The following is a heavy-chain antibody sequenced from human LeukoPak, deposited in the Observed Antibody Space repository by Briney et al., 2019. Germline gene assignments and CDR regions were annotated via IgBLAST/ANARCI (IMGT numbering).Heavy chain of an antibody. CDR3: AKEVRESAWFYFDY. Sequence: GGSLRLSCAASGFTFKTYAMSWVRQAPGKGLEWVSSIRGSGDSTYYADSVKGRFTISRDNSRNTLYLQMNSLRAEDTAVYYCAKEVRESAWFYFDYWGQGTLATVSS. J-gene: IGHJ4*02. V-gene: IGHV3-23*01. CDR1: GFTFKTYA. D-gene: IGHD3-10*01. CDR2: IRGSGDST.